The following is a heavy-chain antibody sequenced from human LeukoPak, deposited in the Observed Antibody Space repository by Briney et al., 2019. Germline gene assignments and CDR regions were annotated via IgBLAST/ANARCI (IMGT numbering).Heavy chain of an antibody. J-gene: IGHJ5*02. V-gene: IGHV3-30*18. D-gene: IGHD3-16*01. CDR2: ISYDGSNK. Sequence: PGRSLRLSCAASGFTFSSYGMHWVRQAPGKGLEWVAVISYDGSNKYYADSVKGRFTISRDNSKNTLYLQMNSLRAEDTAVYYCAKDSRQGGHWFDPWGQGTLVTVSS. CDR3: AKDSRQGGHWFDP. CDR1: GFTFSSYG.